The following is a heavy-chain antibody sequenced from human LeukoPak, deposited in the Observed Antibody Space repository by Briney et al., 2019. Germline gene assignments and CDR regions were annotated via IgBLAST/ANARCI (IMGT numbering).Heavy chain of an antibody. J-gene: IGHJ4*01. Sequence: PSETLSLTCSVSSGSFSSSSYFCGWIRQSPGMRLEWIATINYSGTTYYNPSLKSRVTTSVDTSRNQFSLKLTSVTAADTAVYYCARLRGGVQLWGDWGQGALVTVSS. CDR2: INYSGTT. D-gene: IGHD3-10*01. CDR1: SGSFSSSSYF. CDR3: ARLRGGVQLWGD. V-gene: IGHV4-39*01.